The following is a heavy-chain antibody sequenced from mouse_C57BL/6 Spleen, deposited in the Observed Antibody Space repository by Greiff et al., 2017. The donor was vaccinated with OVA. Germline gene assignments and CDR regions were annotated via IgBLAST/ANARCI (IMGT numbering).Heavy chain of an antibody. D-gene: IGHD1-1*01. V-gene: IGHV2-6*01. CDR2: IWGVGST. Sequence: VKLMESGPGLVAPSQSLSITCTVSGFSLTSYGVDWVRQSPGKGLEWLGVIWGVGSTNYNSALKSRLSISKDNSKSQVFLKMNSLQTDDTAMYYCARSSPDWYFDVWGTGTTVTVSS. CDR3: ARSSPDWYFDV. J-gene: IGHJ1*03. CDR1: GFSLTSYG.